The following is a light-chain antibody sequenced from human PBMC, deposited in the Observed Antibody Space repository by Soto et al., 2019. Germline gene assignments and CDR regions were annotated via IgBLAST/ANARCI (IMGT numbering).Light chain of an antibody. Sequence: QSVLTQPRSVSGSPGQSVTISCTGTSSDVGGYNYVSWYQQHPGKAPKLMIYDVSKRPSGVPDRFSGSKSGNTASLTISGLQAEDEADYYCCSSAGSSTLVFGGGTKLTVL. CDR2: DVS. V-gene: IGLV2-11*01. CDR3: CSSAGSSTLV. J-gene: IGLJ2*01. CDR1: SSDVGGYNY.